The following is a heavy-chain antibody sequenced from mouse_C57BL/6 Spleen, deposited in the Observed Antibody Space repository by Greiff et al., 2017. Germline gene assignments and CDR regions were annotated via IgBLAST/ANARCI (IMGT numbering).Heavy chain of an antibody. V-gene: IGHV1-76*01. CDR1: GYTFTDYY. CDR2: IYPGSGNT. D-gene: IGHD1-1*01. Sequence: QVQLKESGAELVRPGASVKLSCKASGYTFTDYYINWVKQRPGQGLEWIARIYPGSGNTYYNEKFKGKATLTAEKSSSTAYMQLSSLTSEDSAVYFCARGDTTVVALYYYAMDYWGQGTSVTVSS. CDR3: ARGDTTVVALYYYAMDY. J-gene: IGHJ4*01.